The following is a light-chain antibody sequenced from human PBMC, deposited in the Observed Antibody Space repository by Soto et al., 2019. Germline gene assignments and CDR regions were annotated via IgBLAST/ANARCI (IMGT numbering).Light chain of an antibody. V-gene: IGKV1-5*01. CDR2: VAS. Sequence: DIQMTQSPPTLSASVGDRVTITCRASQSIRHYLAWYQQMPGKAPKLLIYVASTLQSGVPSRFSGSGSGTEFTLTISSPQPDDFGTYFCQHHNSYSQTFGQGTKVEIK. J-gene: IGKJ1*01. CDR1: QSIRHY. CDR3: QHHNSYSQT.